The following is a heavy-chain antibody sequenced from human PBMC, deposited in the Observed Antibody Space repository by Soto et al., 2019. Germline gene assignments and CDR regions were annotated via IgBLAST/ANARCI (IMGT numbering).Heavy chain of an antibody. CDR2: ISWNSVSI. J-gene: IGHJ4*02. Sequence: PGGSLRLSCAASGFTFDDYSMHWVRQAPGKGLEWVSGISWNSVSIGYADSVKGRFTISRDNAKNSLYLQMNSLRAEDTALYYCAKGIYGSGSYVFDYWGQGTLVTVSS. CDR3: AKGIYGSGSYVFDY. CDR1: GFTFDDYS. D-gene: IGHD3-10*01. V-gene: IGHV3-9*01.